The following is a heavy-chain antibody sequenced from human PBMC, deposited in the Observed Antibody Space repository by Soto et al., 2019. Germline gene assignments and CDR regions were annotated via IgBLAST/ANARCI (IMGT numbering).Heavy chain of an antibody. V-gene: IGHV4-34*01. J-gene: IGHJ2*01. CDR1: GGSFSGYY. Sequence: QVQLQQWGAGLLKPSETLSLTCAVYGGSFSGYYWSWIRQPPGKGLEWIGEINHSGSTNYNPSLKSRVTIAVDTSKNQFSLKLSSVTAADTAVYYCARLVRPMVRGVINLPWYFDLWGRGTLVTVSS. CDR2: INHSGST. CDR3: ARLVRPMVRGVINLPWYFDL. D-gene: IGHD3-10*01.